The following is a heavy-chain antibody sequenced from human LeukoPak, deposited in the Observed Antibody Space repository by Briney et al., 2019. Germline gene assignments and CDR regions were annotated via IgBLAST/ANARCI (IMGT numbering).Heavy chain of an antibody. V-gene: IGHV7-4-1*02. CDR2: INTNTENP. CDR3: ARVDTSTWSRYDY. D-gene: IGHD6-13*01. J-gene: IGHJ4*02. CDR1: GYTFTRFE. Sequence: ASVKVSCKASGYTFTRFEMNWVRQAPGQGLEWMGWINTNTENPTYAQGFTGRFVFSLNTSVSTAYLQISSLKAEDTAVYYCARVDTSTWSRYDYWGQGALVTVSS.